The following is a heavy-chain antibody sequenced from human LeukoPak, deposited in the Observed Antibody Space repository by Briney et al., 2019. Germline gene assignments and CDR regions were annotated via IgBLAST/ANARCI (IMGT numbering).Heavy chain of an antibody. J-gene: IGHJ4*02. V-gene: IGHV3-30*02. CDR1: GFTFSSYG. Sequence: PGGSLRLSCAASGFTFSSYGMHWVRRAPGKGLEWVAFIRYDGSNKYYADSVKGRFTISRDNSKNTLYLQMNSLRAGDTAVYYCAKDPTTVVITYFDYWGQGTLVTVSS. CDR2: IRYDGSNK. D-gene: IGHD4-23*01. CDR3: AKDPTTVVITYFDY.